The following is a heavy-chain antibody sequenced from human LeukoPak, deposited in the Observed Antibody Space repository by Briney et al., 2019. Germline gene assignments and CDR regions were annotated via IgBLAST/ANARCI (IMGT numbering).Heavy chain of an antibody. Sequence: SETLSLTCTVSGGSISSSSYYWGWIRQPPGKGLEWIGSVYYSGNTYYNPSLKSRVTISVDTSKNQFSLKLNSVTAADTAVYYCARQYYSGYGLPFDYWGQGTLVTVSS. CDR3: ARQYYSGYGLPFDY. CDR2: VYYSGNT. V-gene: IGHV4-39*01. D-gene: IGHD5-12*01. CDR1: GGSISSSSYY. J-gene: IGHJ4*02.